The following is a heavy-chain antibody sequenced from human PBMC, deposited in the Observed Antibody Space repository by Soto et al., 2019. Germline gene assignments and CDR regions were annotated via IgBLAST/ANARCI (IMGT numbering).Heavy chain of an antibody. V-gene: IGHV3-15*07. CDR1: GFTFSNAW. CDR2: VKSKTDGGTT. D-gene: IGHD3-3*01. J-gene: IGHJ4*01. Sequence: EVRLVESGGGLVKPGGSLRLSCAASGFTFSNAWINWVRQAPGKGLEWVGRVKSKTDGGTTDFAAPVKGRFAISRDDSKNMVYLEMNSLKTEATGIYYCTTDSYITSIIVRFDYWGHGTLVTVAS. CDR3: TTDSYITSIIVRFDY.